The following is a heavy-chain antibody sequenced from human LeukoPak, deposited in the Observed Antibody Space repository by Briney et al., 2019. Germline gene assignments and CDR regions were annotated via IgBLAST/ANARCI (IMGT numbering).Heavy chain of an antibody. CDR1: GASISSGSHY. J-gene: IGHJ4*02. V-gene: IGHV4-39*01. Sequence: SETLSLTCTVSGASISSGSHYWVWIRQPPGKGLEWIGSIHYSGSTYNNPSLKSRVTISVDTSKNQFSLKLSSVAAADTAVYYCARRPYDYDSSGYQYYFDYWGQGTLVTVSS. CDR3: ARRPYDYDSSGYQYYFDY. CDR2: IHYSGST. D-gene: IGHD3-22*01.